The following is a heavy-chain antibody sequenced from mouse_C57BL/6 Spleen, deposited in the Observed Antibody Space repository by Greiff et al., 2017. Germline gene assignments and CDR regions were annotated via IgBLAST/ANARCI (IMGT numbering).Heavy chain of an antibody. D-gene: IGHD3-3*01. V-gene: IGHV1-42*01. Sequence: EVQLLQSGPGLVKPGASVKISCKASGYSFTGYYMNWVKQSPEKSLEWIGEINPSTGGTTYNQKFKAKATLTVDKSSSTAFKQLKSQTSEEAAVYYCARGGLGHWYIDVWGTGTTVTVSS. J-gene: IGHJ1*03. CDR2: INPSTGGT. CDR3: ARGGLGHWYIDV. CDR1: GYSFTGYY.